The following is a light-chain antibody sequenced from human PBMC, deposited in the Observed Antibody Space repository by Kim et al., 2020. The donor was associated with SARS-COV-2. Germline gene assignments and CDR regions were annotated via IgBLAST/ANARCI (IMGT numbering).Light chain of an antibody. V-gene: IGKV1-5*03. J-gene: IGKJ1*01. Sequence: DTQMTQSPFTLSASVGDRVTITCRASQSINSWLAWYQQKAGKAPKLLIYKASTLEGGVPSRFSGSGSGTEFTLTISSLQPDDFATYYCHQYGGSVATFGQGTKVDIK. CDR3: HQYGGSVAT. CDR1: QSINSW. CDR2: KAS.